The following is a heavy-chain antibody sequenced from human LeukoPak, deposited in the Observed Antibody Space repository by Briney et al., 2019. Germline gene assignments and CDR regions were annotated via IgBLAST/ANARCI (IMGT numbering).Heavy chain of an antibody. Sequence: ASVKVSCKASGHTFTGYYMHWVRQAPGQGLEWMGWINPNSGGTNYAQKFQGRVTMTRDTSISTAYMELSRLRSDDTAVYYCARGIVQSGSYLDWFDPWGQGTLVTVSS. CDR2: INPNSGGT. V-gene: IGHV1-2*02. D-gene: IGHD1-26*01. J-gene: IGHJ5*02. CDR3: ARGIVQSGSYLDWFDP. CDR1: GHTFTGYY.